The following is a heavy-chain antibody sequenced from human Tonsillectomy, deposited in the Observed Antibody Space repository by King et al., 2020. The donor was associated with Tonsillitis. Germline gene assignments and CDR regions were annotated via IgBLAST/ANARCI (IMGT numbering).Heavy chain of an antibody. CDR2: SYPGDSDA. CDR3: ARLGRDGGLHRAFDH. J-gene: IGHJ4*02. D-gene: IGHD4-23*01. Sequence: QLVQSGAEAKKPGESLKISCKGSGYTFTNSWIGWVRQVPGKDLEWMGISYPGDSDAKYSPSFEGQVTFSADKSINTAYLQWSSLKASDTAMYFCARLGRDGGLHRAFDHWGQGTLVTVSS. V-gene: IGHV5-51*03. CDR1: GYTFTNSW.